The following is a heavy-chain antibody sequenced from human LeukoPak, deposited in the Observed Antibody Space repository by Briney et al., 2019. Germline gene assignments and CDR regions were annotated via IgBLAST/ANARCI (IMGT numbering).Heavy chain of an antibody. CDR2: IIPIFGTA. Sequence: SVKVSCKASGYTFTGYYMHWVRQAPGQGLEWMGGIIPIFGTANYAQKFQGRVTITADKSTSTAYMELSSLRSEDTAVYYCARELTMVRGVIITYYMDVWGKGTTVTVSS. J-gene: IGHJ6*03. CDR1: GYTFTGYY. CDR3: ARELTMVRGVIITYYMDV. V-gene: IGHV1-69*06. D-gene: IGHD3-10*01.